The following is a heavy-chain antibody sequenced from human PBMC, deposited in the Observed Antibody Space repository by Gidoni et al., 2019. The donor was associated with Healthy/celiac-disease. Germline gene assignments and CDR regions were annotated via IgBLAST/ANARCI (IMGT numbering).Heavy chain of an antibody. Sequence: QLQLQESGPGLVKPSSTLSLTCTFSGCSISSGGYYWRWIRQHPGKGLEWIGYIYYSGSTYYNPSIKSRVTISVDTSKNQFSLKLSSVTDADTAVYYCARTYANYYDSSGPPLYSMDVWGQGTTVTVSS. CDR2: IYYSGST. D-gene: IGHD3-22*01. J-gene: IGHJ6*02. CDR3: ARTYANYYDSSGPPLYSMDV. V-gene: IGHV4-31*03. CDR1: GCSISSGGYY.